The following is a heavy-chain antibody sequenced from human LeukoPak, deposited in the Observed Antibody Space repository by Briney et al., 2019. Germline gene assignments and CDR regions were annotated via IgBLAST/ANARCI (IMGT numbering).Heavy chain of an antibody. CDR3: ARDEYSPYGMDV. CDR2: INHSGST. J-gene: IGHJ6*02. V-gene: IGHV4-34*01. D-gene: IGHD6-6*01. CDR1: GGSFSGYY. Sequence: PSETLSLTCAVYGGSFSGYYWSWIRQPPGKGPEWIGEINHSGSTNYNPSLKSRVTISVDTSKNQFSLKLSSVTAADTAVNYCARDEYSPYGMDVWGQGTTVTVSS.